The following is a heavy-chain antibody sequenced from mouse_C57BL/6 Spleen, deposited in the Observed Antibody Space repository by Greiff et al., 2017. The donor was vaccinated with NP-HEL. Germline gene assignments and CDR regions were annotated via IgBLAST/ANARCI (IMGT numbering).Heavy chain of an antibody. D-gene: IGHD1-1*01. CDR1: GYAFSSSW. Sequence: VKLMESGPELVKPGASVKISCKASGYAFSSSWMNWVKQRPGKGLEWIGRIYPGDGDTNYTGKFKGKATLTADNSSRTAYMQRSSLTSEDSAVYFCARYIGYYGSSYWYFDVWGTGTTVTVSS. V-gene: IGHV1-82*01. CDR2: IYPGDGDT. J-gene: IGHJ1*03. CDR3: ARYIGYYGSSYWYFDV.